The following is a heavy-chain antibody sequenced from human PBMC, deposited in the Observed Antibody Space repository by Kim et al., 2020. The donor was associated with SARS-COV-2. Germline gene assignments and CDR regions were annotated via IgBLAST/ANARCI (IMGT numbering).Heavy chain of an antibody. J-gene: IGHJ4*02. Sequence: GGSLRLSCAASGFTFSSYGMHWVRQAPGKGLEWVAVISHNGSDEYYVDSVKGRFTISRDNSKNTVSLQMNSLRAEDTAVYYCAKAEYYGSGSYLGDYWGQGTLVTVSS. CDR1: GFTFSSYG. CDR3: AKAEYYGSGSYLGDY. V-gene: IGHV3-30*18. CDR2: ISHNGSDE. D-gene: IGHD3-10*01.